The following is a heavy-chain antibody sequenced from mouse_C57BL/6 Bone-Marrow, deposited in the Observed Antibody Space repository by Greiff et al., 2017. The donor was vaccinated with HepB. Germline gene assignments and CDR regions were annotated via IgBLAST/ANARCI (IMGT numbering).Heavy chain of an antibody. CDR3: ARSRTTVVDWFAY. CDR1: GYTFTSYW. J-gene: IGHJ3*01. D-gene: IGHD1-1*01. Sequence: VQLQQSGAELVKPGASVKLSCKASGYTFTSYWMQWVKQRPGQGLEWIGEIDPSDSYTNYNQKFKGKATLTVDTSSSTAYMQLSSLTSEDSAVYYCARSRTTVVDWFAYWGQGTLVTVSA. CDR2: IDPSDSYT. V-gene: IGHV1-50*01.